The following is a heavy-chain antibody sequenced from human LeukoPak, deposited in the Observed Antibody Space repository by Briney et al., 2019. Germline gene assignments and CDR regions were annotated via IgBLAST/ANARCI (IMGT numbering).Heavy chain of an antibody. CDR1: GFTFTSYS. CDR3: ARVPPFSSGYYYTDY. V-gene: IGHV3-21*01. J-gene: IGHJ4*02. CDR2: ISSSSSYI. Sequence: PGGSLRLSCAASGFTFTSYSMSWVRQAPGKGLEWVSSISSSSSYIYYADSVKGRFTISRDNAKNSLYLQMNSLRAEDTAVYYCARVPPFSSGYYYTDYWGQGTLVTVSS. D-gene: IGHD3-22*01.